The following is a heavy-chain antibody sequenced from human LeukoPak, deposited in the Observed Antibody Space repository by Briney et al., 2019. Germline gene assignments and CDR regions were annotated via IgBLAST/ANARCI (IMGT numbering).Heavy chain of an antibody. V-gene: IGHV3-7*03. J-gene: IGHJ4*02. CDR2: IKQDGSEK. CDR3: AKDPRYSSSFAGPYYFDY. CDR1: GFTFRIYW. D-gene: IGHD6-6*01. Sequence: GGSLRLSCAASGFTFRIYWMSWVRQAPGKGLEWVANIKQDGSEKFYVDSVKGRFTISRDNAKNSLYLQMNSLRAEDTAVYYCAKDPRYSSSFAGPYYFDYWGQGTLVTVSS.